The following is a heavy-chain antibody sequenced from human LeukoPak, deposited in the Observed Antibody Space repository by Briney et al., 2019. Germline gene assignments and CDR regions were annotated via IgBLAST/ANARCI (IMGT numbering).Heavy chain of an antibody. CDR2: ISYDGSNK. D-gene: IGHD6-19*01. V-gene: IGHV3-30*04. CDR3: ARDQGRSRRYSSGWEDYYYYG. Sequence: GGSLRLSCTASGFTFGDYAMSWVRQAPGKGLEWVAVISYDGSNKYYADSVKGRFTISRDNSKNTLYLQMNSLRAEDTAVYYCARDQGRSRRYSSGWEDYYYYG. CDR1: GFTFGDYA. J-gene: IGHJ6*01.